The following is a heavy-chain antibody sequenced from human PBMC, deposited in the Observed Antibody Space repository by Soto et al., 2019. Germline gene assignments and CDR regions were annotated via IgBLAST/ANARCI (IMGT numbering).Heavy chain of an antibody. CDR3: AKDGTSYSGFVSFFDV. CDR1: GFTFITYA. Sequence: PGGSLRLACAAPGFTFITYAMSWVRQPPGKGLEWVSGMSVSGTTYYADSVKGRFTISRDNSTNTLSLQMNSLRADDTAVYYCAKDGTSYSGFVSFFDVWGQGTLVTVSS. CDR2: MSVSGTT. D-gene: IGHD5-12*01. J-gene: IGHJ4*02. V-gene: IGHV3-23*01.